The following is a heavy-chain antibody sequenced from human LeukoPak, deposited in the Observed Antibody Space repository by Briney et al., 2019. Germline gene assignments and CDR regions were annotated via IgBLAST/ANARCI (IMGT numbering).Heavy chain of an antibody. CDR1: GYTFTSYD. CDR2: MNPNSGNT. J-gene: IGHJ4*02. CDR3: ARPHSLGGSFYVFDY. D-gene: IGHD1-26*01. Sequence: ASVKVSCKASGYTFTSYDINWVRQATGQGLEWMGWMNPNSGNTGYAQKFQGRVTMTRNTSISTAYMDLRSLRPDDTAVYYCARPHSLGGSFYVFDYWGQGTLITVSS. V-gene: IGHV1-8*01.